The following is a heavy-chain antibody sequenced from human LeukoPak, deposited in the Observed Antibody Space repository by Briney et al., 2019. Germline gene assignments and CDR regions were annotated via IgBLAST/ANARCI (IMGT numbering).Heavy chain of an antibody. J-gene: IGHJ4*02. CDR2: ITASGTDT. V-gene: IGHV3-23*01. Sequence: GGSLRLSCTASGFSVSTYPMAWVRQAPGKGLQWVSTITASGTDTFYADSVKGRFTISRDNSKNTLSLQMNSLRAEDTALFYCAKYSSGWVNDYWGQGTLVTVSS. CDR1: GFSVSTYP. D-gene: IGHD6-19*01. CDR3: AKYSSGWVNDY.